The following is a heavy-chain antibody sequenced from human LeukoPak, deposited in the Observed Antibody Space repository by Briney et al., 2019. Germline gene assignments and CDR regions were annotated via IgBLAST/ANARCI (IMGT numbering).Heavy chain of an antibody. CDR3: ARDLGRGSYVDY. J-gene: IGHJ4*02. V-gene: IGHV3-33*01. Sequence: PGGSLRLSCAASGFTFSSHGMHWVRQAPGKGLEWVAVIGHDGSFKESADAVKGRFTISRDNPKNTLYLHMSSLRAEDTAVYYCARDLGRGSYVDYWGQGSLVTVSS. D-gene: IGHD3-16*01. CDR2: IGHDGSFK. CDR1: GFTFSSHG.